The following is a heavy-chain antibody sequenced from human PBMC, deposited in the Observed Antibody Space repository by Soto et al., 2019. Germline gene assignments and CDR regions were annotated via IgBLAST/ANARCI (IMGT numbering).Heavy chain of an antibody. Sequence: SETLSLTCSVSGGSINSSSYFWGWVRQPPGKGLEGIGSIYYSGSTYYNPSLRSRVTISVDTSKNQFSLKLSSVTAADPAVFYCARHYSSGSRNWFDPWGQGTLVTVSS. J-gene: IGHJ5*02. D-gene: IGHD6-19*01. CDR1: GGSINSSSYF. CDR2: IYYSGST. CDR3: ARHYSSGSRNWFDP. V-gene: IGHV4-39*01.